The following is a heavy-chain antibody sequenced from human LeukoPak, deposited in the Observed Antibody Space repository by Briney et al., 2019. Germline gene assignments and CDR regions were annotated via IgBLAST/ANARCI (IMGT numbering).Heavy chain of an antibody. Sequence: TGGSLRLSCAASGFTFSSYSMNWVRQAPGKGLEWVSSISSSSSYIYYADSVKGRFTISRDNAENSLYLQMNSLRAEDTAVYYCARDGMGAYDAFDIWGQGTMVTVSS. CDR3: ARDGMGAYDAFDI. CDR2: ISSSSSYI. V-gene: IGHV3-21*01. CDR1: GFTFSSYS. J-gene: IGHJ3*02. D-gene: IGHD1-26*01.